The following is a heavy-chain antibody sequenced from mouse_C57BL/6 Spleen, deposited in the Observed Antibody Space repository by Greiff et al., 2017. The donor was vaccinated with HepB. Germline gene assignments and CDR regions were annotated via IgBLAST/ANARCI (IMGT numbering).Heavy chain of an antibody. Sequence: QVQLQQPGAELVKPGASVKLSCKASGYTFTSYWMQWVKQRPGQGLEWIGEIDPSDSYTNYNQKFKGKATLTVDTSSSTAYMQLSSLTSEDSAVYYCARRGYDYDGMDYWGQGTSVTVSS. V-gene: IGHV1-50*01. CDR1: GYTFTSYW. CDR2: IDPSDSYT. CDR3: ARRGYDYDGMDY. J-gene: IGHJ4*01. D-gene: IGHD2-4*01.